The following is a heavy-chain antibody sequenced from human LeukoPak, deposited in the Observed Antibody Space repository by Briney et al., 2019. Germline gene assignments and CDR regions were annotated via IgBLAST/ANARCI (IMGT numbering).Heavy chain of an antibody. J-gene: IGHJ4*02. CDR1: GGSINNYW. CDR2: RHSSGTT. Sequence: SETLSLTCTVSGGSINNYWWAWIRQPPGMGLEWIGYRHSSGTTSYNLSLESRVTISIDTSRNQFSLKLNSVTAADTPVYYCAKGGGSAQDYWGQGTLVTVSS. CDR3: AKGGGSAQDY. D-gene: IGHD3-16*01. V-gene: IGHV4-59*12.